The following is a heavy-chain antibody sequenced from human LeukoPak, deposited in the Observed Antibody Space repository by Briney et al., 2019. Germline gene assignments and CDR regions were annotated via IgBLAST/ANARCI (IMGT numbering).Heavy chain of an antibody. J-gene: IGHJ4*02. V-gene: IGHV3-33*01. CDR3: ASLQGDFDY. CDR2: IWYDGSNK. CDR1: GFTFSSYG. D-gene: IGHD1-26*01. Sequence: GRSLRLSCATSGFTFSSYGMHWVRQAPGKGLEWVADIWYDGSNKYYADSVKGRFTISRDNSKSTLYLQMNSLRAEDTAVYYCASLQGDFDYWGQGTLVTVSS.